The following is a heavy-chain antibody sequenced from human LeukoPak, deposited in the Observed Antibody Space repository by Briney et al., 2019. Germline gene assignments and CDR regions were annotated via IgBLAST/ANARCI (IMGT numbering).Heavy chain of an antibody. CDR2: IWYDGSNK. J-gene: IGHJ4*02. CDR3: ARDSADYYDSSGYYYATGFGY. V-gene: IGHV3-33*08. CDR1: GFTFSSYA. Sequence: GGSLRLSCAASGFTFSSYAMHWVRQAPGKGLEWVAVIWYDGSNKYYADSVKGRFTISRDNSKNTLYLQMNSLRAEDTAVYYCARDSADYYDSSGYYYATGFGYWGQGTLVTVSS. D-gene: IGHD3-22*01.